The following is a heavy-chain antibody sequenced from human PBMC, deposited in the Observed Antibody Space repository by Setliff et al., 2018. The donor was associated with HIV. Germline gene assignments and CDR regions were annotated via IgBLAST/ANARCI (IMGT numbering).Heavy chain of an antibody. Sequence: SETLSLTCTVSGGSISSGSYYWSWIRQPAGKGLEWIGHIYTSGSTNYNLSLKSRVTISVDTSKNQFSLKLSSVTAADTAVYYCARMDTSYRSFEYWGQGTLVTVSS. D-gene: IGHD5-18*01. CDR1: GGSISSGSYY. V-gene: IGHV4-61*09. J-gene: IGHJ4*02. CDR2: IYTSGST. CDR3: ARMDTSYRSFEY.